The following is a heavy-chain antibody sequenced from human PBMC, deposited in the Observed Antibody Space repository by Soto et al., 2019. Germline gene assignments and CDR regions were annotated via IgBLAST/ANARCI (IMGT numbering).Heavy chain of an antibody. CDR2: IIPIFGTA. CDR3: ARGGILTGYYQPGYYYGMDV. J-gene: IGHJ6*02. Sequence: SVKVSCKASGGTFSSYAISWVRQAPGQGLGWMGGIIPIFGTANYAQKFQGRVTITADKSTSTAYMGLSSLRSEDTAVYYCARGGILTGYYQPGYYYGMDVWGQGTTVTVS. V-gene: IGHV1-69*06. CDR1: GGTFSSYA. D-gene: IGHD3-9*01.